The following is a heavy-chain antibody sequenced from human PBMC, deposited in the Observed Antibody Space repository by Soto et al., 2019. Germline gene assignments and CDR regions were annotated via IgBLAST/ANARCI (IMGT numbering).Heavy chain of an antibody. Sequence: QVQLEQSAPEVKKPGASVKVSCKASGYTFTTYGISWGRQAPGQGLEWLGWINTHNGNTNYAQNRQGRVIMTADTSTSTAYMELRSLRSDHTAIYYGTGEGSAPYYYYGMDAWGQGTTVTVS. CDR1: GYTFTTYG. J-gene: IGHJ6*02. D-gene: IGHD3-10*01. CDR3: TGEGSAPYYYYGMDA. V-gene: IGHV1-18*01. CDR2: INTHNGNT.